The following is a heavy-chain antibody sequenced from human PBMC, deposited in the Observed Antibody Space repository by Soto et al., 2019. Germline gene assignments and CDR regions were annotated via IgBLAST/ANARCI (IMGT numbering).Heavy chain of an antibody. CDR3: ARIKGGAAGNFDY. D-gene: IGHD6-13*01. J-gene: IGHJ4*02. Sequence: QVQLQESGPGLVKPSQTLSLTCTVSGGSITNGDYYWTWIRQHPGKGLEWIGYIYYSGSTYYNPSRKRRVTISVDTSKNQCSLRLSSVTAADSAVYYCARIKGGAAGNFDYWGQGTLVTVSS. CDR2: IYYSGST. CDR1: GGSITNGDYY. V-gene: IGHV4-31*03.